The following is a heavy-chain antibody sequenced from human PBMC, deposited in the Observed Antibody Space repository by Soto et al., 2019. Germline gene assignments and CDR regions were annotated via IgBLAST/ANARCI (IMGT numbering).Heavy chain of an antibody. D-gene: IGHD4-17*01. CDR2: IKSKTDGGTT. V-gene: IGHV3-15*01. J-gene: IGHJ4*02. Sequence: PGGSLRLSCAASGVTFSNAWMSWVRQAPGKGLEWVGRIKSKTDGGTTDYAAPVKGRFTISRDDSKNTLYLQMNSLKTEDTAVYYCTTDSTVTTLVDYFDYWGQGTLVTVSS. CDR1: GVTFSNAW. CDR3: TTDSTVTTLVDYFDY.